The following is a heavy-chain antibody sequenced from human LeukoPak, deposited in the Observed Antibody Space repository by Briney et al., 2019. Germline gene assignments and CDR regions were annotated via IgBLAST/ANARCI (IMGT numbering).Heavy chain of an antibody. V-gene: IGHV3-7*04. Sequence: GGSLRLSCAASGFTFSTYWMSWVRQAQGKGLEWVANINQDGSEKYYVDSVKGRFTISRDNADNSLYLQMNSLRAEDTAVYYCARKTTVPHFDHWGQGTLVTVSS. CDR2: INQDGSEK. D-gene: IGHD1-1*01. J-gene: IGHJ4*02. CDR3: ARKTTVPHFDH. CDR1: GFTFSTYW.